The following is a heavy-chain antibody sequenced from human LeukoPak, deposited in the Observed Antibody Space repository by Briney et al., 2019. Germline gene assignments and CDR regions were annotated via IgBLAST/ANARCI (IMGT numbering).Heavy chain of an antibody. J-gene: IGHJ5*02. CDR1: GGTFSSYA. V-gene: IGHV1-69*04. CDR3: ARSPLNWAVFDP. D-gene: IGHD7-27*01. Sequence: ASVKVSCKASGGTFSSYAISWVRQAPGQGLEWMGRIIPILGIANYAQKFQGRVTITRNTSISTAYMELSSLRSEDTAVYYCARSPLNWAVFDPWGQGTLVTVSS. CDR2: IIPILGIA.